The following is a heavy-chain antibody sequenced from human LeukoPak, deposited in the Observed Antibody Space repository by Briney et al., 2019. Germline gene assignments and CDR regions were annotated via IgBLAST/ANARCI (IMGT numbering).Heavy chain of an antibody. J-gene: IGHJ4*02. CDR1: GFSFNGAW. D-gene: IGHD2-15*01. CDR2: IQHGGTT. CDR3: ITVTHFYH. Sequence: PGGSLRLSCATSGFSFNGAWLSWVRQAPGKGLEWIGRIQHGGTTDYAAPVKGRFTISRDDSKATLYLQMNSLKTEDTAIYYCITVTHFYHGGQGTLVTVSS. V-gene: IGHV3-15*01.